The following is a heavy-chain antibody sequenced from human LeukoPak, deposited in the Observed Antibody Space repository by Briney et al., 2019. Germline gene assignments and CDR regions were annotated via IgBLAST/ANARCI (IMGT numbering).Heavy chain of an antibody. CDR1: GFTFSNTW. CDR3: TTSGARRFDN. V-gene: IGHV3-15*01. Sequence: EGSLRLSCAASGFTFSNTWMNWVRQAPGKGLEWVGLIKSKVDGGTTDYAAPVKGRFAISRDDSKNTLYLQMNSLKTEDTAVYYCTTSGARRFDNWGQGTLVTVSS. D-gene: IGHD1-26*01. J-gene: IGHJ4*02. CDR2: IKSKVDGGTT.